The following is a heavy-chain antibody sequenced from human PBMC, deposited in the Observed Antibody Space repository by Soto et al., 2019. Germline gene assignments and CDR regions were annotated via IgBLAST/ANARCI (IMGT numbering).Heavy chain of an antibody. CDR2: ISSSGSTI. J-gene: IGHJ6*02. D-gene: IGHD5-18*01. CDR1: GFTFSSYE. Sequence: GGSLRLSCAASGFTFSSYEMNWVRQAPGEGLEWVSYISSSGSTIYYADSVKGRFTISRDNAKNSLYLQMNSLRAEDTAVYYCARVPRGYSYGYDSSGMDVWGQGTTVTVSS. CDR3: ARVPRGYSYGYDSSGMDV. V-gene: IGHV3-48*03.